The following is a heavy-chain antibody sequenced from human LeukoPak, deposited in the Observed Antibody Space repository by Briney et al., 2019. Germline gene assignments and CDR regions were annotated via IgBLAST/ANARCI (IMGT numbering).Heavy chain of an antibody. V-gene: IGHV5-51*01. CDR3: ARHRDGYADY. Sequence: GESLKISCNGSGYXFTRYWISWVRQMPGKGLEWTGIIYPGDSDTRYSPSFQGQVTISADKSISTAYLQWSSLKASDTAMYYCARHRDGYADYWGQGTLVTVSS. CDR2: IYPGDSDT. J-gene: IGHJ4*02. CDR1: GYXFTRYW. D-gene: IGHD5-24*01.